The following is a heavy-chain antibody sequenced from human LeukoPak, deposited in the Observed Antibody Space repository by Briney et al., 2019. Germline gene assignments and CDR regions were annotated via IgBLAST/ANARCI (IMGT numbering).Heavy chain of an antibody. CDR1: GYSFTSYW. Sequence: GESLKISFKGSGYSFTSYWIGWVRQIPGKGLEWMGIIYPGDSDTRYSPSFQGQVTISADTSMSHVYLQWSTLNASDTAMYYCASHAHAGIPMAVGAFDMWGKGKMVRVSS. V-gene: IGHV5-51*01. J-gene: IGHJ3*02. D-gene: IGHD3-10*01. CDR2: IYPGDSDT. CDR3: ASHAHAGIPMAVGAFDM.